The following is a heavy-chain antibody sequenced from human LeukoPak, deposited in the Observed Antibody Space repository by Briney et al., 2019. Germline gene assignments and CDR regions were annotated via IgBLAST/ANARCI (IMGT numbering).Heavy chain of an antibody. J-gene: IGHJ4*02. CDR3: ARDRRLASFDY. Sequence: GGSLRLSCAASGFTFSSYEMNWVRQAPGKGLEWVSGITGRGENTYYADSVKGRFTISRDDSKNTLYLQMNSLRAEDAAIYYCARDRRLASFDYGGQGTLVTVSS. CDR1: GFTFSSYE. D-gene: IGHD6-25*01. CDR2: ITGRGENT. V-gene: IGHV3-23*01.